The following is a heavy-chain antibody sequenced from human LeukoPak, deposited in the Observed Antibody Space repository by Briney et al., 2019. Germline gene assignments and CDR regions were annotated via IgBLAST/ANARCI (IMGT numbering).Heavy chain of an antibody. Sequence: GGSLRLSCAASGFTFSSYSMNWVRQAPGKGLEWVSSITSSSTYIYYADSVKGRFTISRDNSKNTLYLQMNSLRAEDTAVYYCARARSSYGYGDAFDIWGQGTMVTVSS. CDR3: ARARSSYGYGDAFDI. CDR2: ITSSSTYI. V-gene: IGHV3-21*01. D-gene: IGHD5-18*01. CDR1: GFTFSSYS. J-gene: IGHJ3*02.